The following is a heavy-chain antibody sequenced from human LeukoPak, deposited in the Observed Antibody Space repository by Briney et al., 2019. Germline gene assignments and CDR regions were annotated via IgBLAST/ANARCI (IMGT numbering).Heavy chain of an antibody. CDR1: GGSISSRDYF. D-gene: IGHD2-2*02. CDR2: IYYSGTT. J-gene: IGHJ4*02. CDR3: ARCTSTSCYNFDY. V-gene: IGHV4-39*01. Sequence: SETLSLTCTVSGGSISSRDYFWGWIRQPPGKGLEWIASIYYSGTTHYNPSLNSRVTMSVDTSKNQFSLKLNSVTAADTAVYYCARCTSTSCYNFDYWGQGSLVTVSS.